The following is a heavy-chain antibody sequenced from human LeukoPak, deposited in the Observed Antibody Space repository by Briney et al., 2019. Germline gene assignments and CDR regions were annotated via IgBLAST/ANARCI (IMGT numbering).Heavy chain of an antibody. CDR3: ATYSTAGGSGH. Sequence: SETLSLTCNVSGGSISGYHWSWIRQPPGKGLEWLGYIYYSGSSNYNPSLKSRVTISVDTSKNQFSLKLSSVTAADTAVYYCATYSTAGGSGHWGQGTLVTVSS. J-gene: IGHJ4*02. D-gene: IGHD6-13*01. CDR2: IYYSGSS. CDR1: GGSISGYH. V-gene: IGHV4-59*12.